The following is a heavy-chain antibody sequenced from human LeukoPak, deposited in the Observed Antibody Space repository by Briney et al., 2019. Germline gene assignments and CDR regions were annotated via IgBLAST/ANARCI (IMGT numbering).Heavy chain of an antibody. CDR3: ARSGLSRFGF. Sequence: GGSLRLSCAASGFIFSNYAMSWVRQAPGKGLQWVSAFSGSGGSTYYADYVKGWFTISRDNSRNTLYLKMNSLRAEDTAVYYCARSGLSRFGFWGQGTLVTVSS. CDR1: GFIFSNYA. CDR2: FSGSGGST. V-gene: IGHV3-23*01. D-gene: IGHD2/OR15-2a*01. J-gene: IGHJ4*02.